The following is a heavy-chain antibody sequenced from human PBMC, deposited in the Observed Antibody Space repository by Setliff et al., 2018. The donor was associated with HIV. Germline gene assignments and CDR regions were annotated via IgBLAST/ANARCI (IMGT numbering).Heavy chain of an antibody. Sequence: ASVKVSCKASGYNVTVSAIHWVRQAPGQSLEWMGWIIVASGTTQYSQTFQGRATFSGDTSANTAYMELRSLRSEDTAVYYCATSTSAWYDYWGLGTRVTVSS. V-gene: IGHV1-3*01. CDR3: ATSTSAWYDY. D-gene: IGHD2-2*01. CDR1: GYNVTVSA. CDR2: IIVASGTT. J-gene: IGHJ5*01.